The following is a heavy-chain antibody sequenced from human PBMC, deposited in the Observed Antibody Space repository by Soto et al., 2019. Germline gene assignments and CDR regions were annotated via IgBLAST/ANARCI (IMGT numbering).Heavy chain of an antibody. CDR2: INAGNGDT. V-gene: IGHV1-3*01. Sequence: QVQFVQSGAEVRKPGDSVKVSCKASGYSFKDYDVYWVRQAPGQRLEWLGWINAGNGDTKYSQNFQGRVTISRDRSASTTDMELGSLRSDDMAVYYCARGRWVRGPGKYYLDSWGQGSLVTGSS. CDR1: GYSFKDYD. J-gene: IGHJ5*01. D-gene: IGHD3-10*01. CDR3: ARGRWVRGPGKYYLDS.